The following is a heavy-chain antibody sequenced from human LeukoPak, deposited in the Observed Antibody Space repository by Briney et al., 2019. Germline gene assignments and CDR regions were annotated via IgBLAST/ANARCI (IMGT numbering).Heavy chain of an antibody. CDR2: INHSGST. Sequence: PETLSLTCAVSGGSFSGYYWSCIRQPPGKRLEWIGEINHSGSTNYNPSLKSRVTISVDTSKNQFSLKLSSVTAADTAVYYCARQGGPHYYDSSGYVRWFDPWGQGTLVTVSS. CDR1: GGSFSGYY. V-gene: IGHV4-34*01. CDR3: ARQGGPHYYDSSGYVRWFDP. D-gene: IGHD3-22*01. J-gene: IGHJ5*02.